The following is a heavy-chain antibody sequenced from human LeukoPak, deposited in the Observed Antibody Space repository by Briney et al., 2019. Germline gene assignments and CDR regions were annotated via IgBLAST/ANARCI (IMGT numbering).Heavy chain of an antibody. CDR3: AKKSSSWYREIDY. Sequence: GGSLRLSCAASGFTFSSYAMSWVRQAPGKGLEWVSAISGSGGSTYYADSVKGRFTISRDNSKSTLYLQMNSLRAEDTAVYYCAKKSSSWYREIDYWGQGTLVTVSS. CDR1: GFTFSSYA. D-gene: IGHD6-13*01. J-gene: IGHJ4*02. V-gene: IGHV3-23*01. CDR2: ISGSGGST.